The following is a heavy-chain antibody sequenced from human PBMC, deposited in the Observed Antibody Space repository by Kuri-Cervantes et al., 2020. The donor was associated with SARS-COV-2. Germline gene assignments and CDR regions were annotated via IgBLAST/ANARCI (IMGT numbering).Heavy chain of an antibody. D-gene: IGHD6-19*01. Sequence: SQTLSLTCAVSGGSISSGGYSWSWIRQPPGKGLEWIGYIYHSGSTYYNPSLKSRVTISVDRSKNQFSLKLSSVPAADTAVYYCARESIAVAGTGGFDPWGQGTLVTVSS. CDR2: IYHSGST. CDR1: GGSISSGGYS. CDR3: ARESIAVAGTGGFDP. J-gene: IGHJ5*02. V-gene: IGHV4-30-2*01.